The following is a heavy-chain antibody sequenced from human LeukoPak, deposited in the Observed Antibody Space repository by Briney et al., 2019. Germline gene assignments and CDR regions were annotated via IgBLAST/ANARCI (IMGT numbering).Heavy chain of an antibody. J-gene: IGHJ4*02. CDR3: ARGGYYDSSGYSYFDY. CDR1: GFSFSSYW. CDR2: INTDGSTT. Sequence: PGGSLRLSCAASGFSFSSYWMHWVRQAPGKGLVWVSRINTDGSTTTYADSVKGRFTISRDNAKNTLYLQMNSLRAEDTAVYYCARGGYYDSSGYSYFDYWGQGTLVTVSS. V-gene: IGHV3-74*01. D-gene: IGHD3-22*01.